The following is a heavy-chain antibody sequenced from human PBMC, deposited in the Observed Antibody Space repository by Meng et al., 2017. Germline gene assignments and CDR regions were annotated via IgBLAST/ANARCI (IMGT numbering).Heavy chain of an antibody. Sequence: QVQLPEVGPGLVEPSETLSPTCAVYGGSFSASFWCSCRRPPGKGLVWIGEINHSGSTNYNPSLQSRVTISVDMSTNQFSLKLSSVTAADTAVYYCARRGIAARPFYYWGQGTLVTVSS. V-gene: IGHV4-34*01. D-gene: IGHD6-6*01. CDR2: INHSGST. J-gene: IGHJ4*02. CDR1: GGSFSASF. CDR3: ARRGIAARPFYY.